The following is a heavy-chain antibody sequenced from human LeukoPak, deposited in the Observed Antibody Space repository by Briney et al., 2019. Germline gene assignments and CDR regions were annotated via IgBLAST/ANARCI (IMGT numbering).Heavy chain of an antibody. D-gene: IGHD6-19*01. CDR3: ARDTIMGMAGNFDY. CDR2: INWNGGST. J-gene: IGHJ4*02. CDR1: GFTFDDYG. V-gene: IGHV3-20*04. Sequence: GGSLRLSCAASGFTFDDYGMSWVRQAPGKGLEWVSGINWNGGSTGYADSVKGRFTMSRDNAKNSLYLQMNSLRAEDTALYYCARDTIMGMAGNFDYWGQGTLVTVSS.